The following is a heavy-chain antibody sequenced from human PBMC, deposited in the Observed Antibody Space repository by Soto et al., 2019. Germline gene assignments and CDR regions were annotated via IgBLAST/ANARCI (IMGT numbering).Heavy chain of an antibody. J-gene: IGHJ4*02. V-gene: IGHV3-33*01. CDR1: GFTFSDYG. CDR2: IWHDGSNE. CDR3: AAINYHIFTGYFSDY. D-gene: IGHD3-9*01. Sequence: QVQLVESGGGVVQPGRSLRLSCVASGFTFSDYGIHWVRQAPGKGLEWVALIWHDGSNEYYGDSVKGRFSISRDNSKNTVYMEMNSLRAEDTAVYYCAAINYHIFTGYFSDYWGQGTLVTVSS.